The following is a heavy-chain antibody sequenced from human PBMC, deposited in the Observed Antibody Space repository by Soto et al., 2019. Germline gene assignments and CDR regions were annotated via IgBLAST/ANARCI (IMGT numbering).Heavy chain of an antibody. CDR1: GGSIISGGYY. J-gene: IGHJ3*02. Sequence: PSETLSLTCTVSGGSIISGGYYFICIRQHPGKGLEWIGYIYYSGSTYYNPSLKSRVTISVDTSKNQFSLKLSSVTAADTAVYYCGRGSYGTGAFDIWGQGTMVTVSS. D-gene: IGHD1-26*01. CDR2: IYYSGST. V-gene: IGHV4-31*03. CDR3: GRGSYGTGAFDI.